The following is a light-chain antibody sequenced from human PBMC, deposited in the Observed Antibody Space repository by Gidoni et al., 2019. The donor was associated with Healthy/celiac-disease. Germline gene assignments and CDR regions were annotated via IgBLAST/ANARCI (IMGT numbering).Light chain of an antibody. J-gene: IGKJ3*01. CDR3: QQLNSYPPGT. Sequence: IQLTQSPSSLSASVGDRVTITCRASQGISSYLAWYQQKPGQAPKPLIYAASTWQSGVPSRFSGSGSGTDFTLTISSLQPEDFATYYCQQLNSYPPGTFGPGTKVDIK. V-gene: IGKV1-9*01. CDR1: QGISSY. CDR2: AAS.